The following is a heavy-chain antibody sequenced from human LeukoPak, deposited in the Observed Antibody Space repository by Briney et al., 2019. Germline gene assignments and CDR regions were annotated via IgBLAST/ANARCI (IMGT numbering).Heavy chain of an antibody. CDR3: AKAHCSSTSCSRADN. D-gene: IGHD2-2*01. CDR1: GFTFTRNA. V-gene: IGHV3-23*01. CDR2: IDGSGGTT. Sequence: QPGGSLRLSCAASGFTFTRNAMAWVRQAPGKGLEWVSAIDGSGGTTLYAASVKGRVTISRVQSTNTVYLQMNSLRADDTAVYYCAKAHCSSTSCSRADNWGQGTLVTVSS. J-gene: IGHJ4*02.